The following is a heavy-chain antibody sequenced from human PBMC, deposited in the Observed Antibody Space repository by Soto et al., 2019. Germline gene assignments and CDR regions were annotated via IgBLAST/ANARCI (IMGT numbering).Heavy chain of an antibody. Sequence: PSETLSLTCLVSGFPISSPYSWGWIRQPPGKGLEWIGSISHTGTTSYGPSLTSRVSISVDTSKNQVSLKLTSVTAADTAVYFCARVTMVIRDSDHFGVDVWGHGTTVTV. D-gene: IGHD4-17*01. CDR3: ARVTMVIRDSDHFGVDV. CDR1: GFPISSPYS. CDR2: ISHTGTT. J-gene: IGHJ6*02. V-gene: IGHV4-38-2*02.